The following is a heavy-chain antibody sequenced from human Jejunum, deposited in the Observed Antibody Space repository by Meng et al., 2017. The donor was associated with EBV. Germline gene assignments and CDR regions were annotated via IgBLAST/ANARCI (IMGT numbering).Heavy chain of an antibody. CDR1: RGSFSGYY. CDR2: INHSGST. V-gene: IGHV4-34*02. J-gene: IGHJ4*02. Sequence: QLKQGGPGLLKPSGTLSLTCAVYRGSFSGYYWSWIRQNPGKGLEWIGEINHSGSTNYNPSLRSRVTVSVETSKNQFSLRLNSVTAADTAVYYCARVAFSYTTRSLDSWGQGTLVTVSS. D-gene: IGHD3-16*02. CDR3: ARVAFSYTTRSLDS.